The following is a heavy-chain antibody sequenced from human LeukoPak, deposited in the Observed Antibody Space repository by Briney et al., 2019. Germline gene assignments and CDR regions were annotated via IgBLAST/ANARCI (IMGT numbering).Heavy chain of an antibody. CDR2: ISSSGRTI. Sequence: PGGSLRLSCAASGFTFSDYYMSCIRQSPGKGLEWVSYISSSGRTIYSADSVKGRFTISRDNAKNSLYLQMNSLRAEDTAVYYCARFADYYMDVWGKGTTVTVSS. CDR1: GFTFSDYY. J-gene: IGHJ6*03. V-gene: IGHV3-11*01. D-gene: IGHD3-10*01. CDR3: ARFADYYMDV.